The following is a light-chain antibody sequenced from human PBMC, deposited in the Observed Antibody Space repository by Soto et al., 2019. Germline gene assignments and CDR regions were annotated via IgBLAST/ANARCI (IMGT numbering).Light chain of an antibody. CDR2: GAS. J-gene: IGKJ5*01. V-gene: IGKV3-15*01. Sequence: EVVMTQSPATLSMSPGERATVSCRASQNVNSNLAWYQQKPGQAPRLLIYGASTRATGIPARFSGSGSGTEFTLTISSLQSEDFAAYYCQQYNNWPLTFGQGTRLEIK. CDR3: QQYNNWPLT. CDR1: QNVNSN.